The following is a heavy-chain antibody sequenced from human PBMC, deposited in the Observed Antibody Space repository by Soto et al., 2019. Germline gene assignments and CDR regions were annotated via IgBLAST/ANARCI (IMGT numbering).Heavy chain of an antibody. CDR2: IIPILGIA. Sequence: QVQLVQSGAEVKKPGSSVKVSCKASGGTFSSYTISWVRQAPGQGLERMGRIIPILGIANYAQKFQGRVTITADKSTSTAYMELSSLRSEDTAVYYCARGSYSSSWYRDYWGQGTLVTVSS. J-gene: IGHJ4*02. CDR1: GGTFSSYT. CDR3: ARGSYSSSWYRDY. V-gene: IGHV1-69*02. D-gene: IGHD6-13*01.